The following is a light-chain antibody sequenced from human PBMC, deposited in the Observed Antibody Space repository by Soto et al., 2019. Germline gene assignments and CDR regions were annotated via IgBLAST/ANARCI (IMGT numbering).Light chain of an antibody. Sequence: QPVLTQSPSASASLGASVKLTCSLSSGHPNYAIAWHQQQPEKGPRYLMRVNTDGSHTKGYGIPDRFSGSSSGAERYLTISSLQSEDEADYYCQTWGTGIQVFGGGTKVTVL. CDR3: QTWGTGIQV. CDR2: VNTDGSH. J-gene: IGLJ3*02. CDR1: SGHPNYA. V-gene: IGLV4-69*01.